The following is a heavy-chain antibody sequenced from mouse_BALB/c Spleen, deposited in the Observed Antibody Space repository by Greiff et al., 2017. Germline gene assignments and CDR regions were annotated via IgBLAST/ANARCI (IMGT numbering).Heavy chain of an antibody. CDR1: GFTFNTNA. Sequence: EAGGGLVQPKGSLKLSCAASGFTFNTNAMNWVRQAPGKGLEWVARIRSKSNNYATYYADSVKDRFTISRDDSQSMLYLQMNNLKAEDTAMYYCVRAGDDWFAYWGQGTLVTVSA. V-gene: IGHV10S3*01. CDR2: IRSKSNNYAT. J-gene: IGHJ3*01. CDR3: VRAGDDWFAY.